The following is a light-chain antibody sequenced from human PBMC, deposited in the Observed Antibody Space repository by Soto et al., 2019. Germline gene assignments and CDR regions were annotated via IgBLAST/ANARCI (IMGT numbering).Light chain of an antibody. CDR3: QQYNSFPWT. Sequence: DIPMTQSPSTLSASVGDRVTITCRASESSSSWLAWYQQKPGKAPKLLIYDASSLESGVPPRFSGSGSGTEFTLTISSLQPDDFATYYCQQYNSFPWTFGQGTKVEIK. J-gene: IGKJ1*01. CDR2: DAS. CDR1: ESSSSW. V-gene: IGKV1-5*01.